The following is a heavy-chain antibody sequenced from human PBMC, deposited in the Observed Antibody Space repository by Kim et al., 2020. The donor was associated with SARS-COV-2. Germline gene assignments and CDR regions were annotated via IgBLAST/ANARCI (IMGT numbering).Heavy chain of an antibody. J-gene: IGHJ4*02. V-gene: IGHV1-3*01. D-gene: IGHD3-22*01. CDR2: INAGNGNT. CDR1: GYTFTSYA. CDR3: ARDGATDYYDNSFDY. Sequence: ASVKVSCKASGYTFTSYAMHWVRQAPGQRLEWMGWINAGNGNTKYSQKFQGRVTITRDTSASTAYMELSSLRSEDTAVYYCARDGATDYYDNSFDYWGQGTLVTVSS.